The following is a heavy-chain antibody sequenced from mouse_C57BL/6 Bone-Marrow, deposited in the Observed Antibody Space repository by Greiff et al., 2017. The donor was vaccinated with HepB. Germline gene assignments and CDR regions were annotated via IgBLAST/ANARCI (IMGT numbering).Heavy chain of an antibody. D-gene: IGHD1-2*01. Sequence: VKLQESGAELVMPGASVKLSCKASGYTFTSYWMHWVKQRPGPGLEWIGEIDPSDSYTNYNQKFKGKSTLTVDKSSSTAYMQLSSLTSEDSAVYYCARRRFGYYGDWGQGTTLTVSS. J-gene: IGHJ2*01. CDR2: IDPSDSYT. V-gene: IGHV1-69*01. CDR3: ARRRFGYYGD. CDR1: GYTFTSYW.